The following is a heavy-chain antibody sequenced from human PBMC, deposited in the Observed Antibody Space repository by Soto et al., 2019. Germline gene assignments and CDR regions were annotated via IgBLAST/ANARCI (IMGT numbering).Heavy chain of an antibody. V-gene: IGHV4-30-4*01. CDR3: AAQRVSSMDIAEFFQH. Sequence: QVQLQESGPGLVKPSQTLSLTCTVSGGSISSGDYYWSWIRQPPGKGLEWIGYIYYSGSTYYNPSLKSRITTLLDTSKNQFSLKLSSATAADTAVYYCAAQRVSSMDIAEFFQHWGQGTLVTVSS. J-gene: IGHJ1*01. D-gene: IGHD2-2*03. CDR1: GGSISSGDYY. CDR2: IYYSGST.